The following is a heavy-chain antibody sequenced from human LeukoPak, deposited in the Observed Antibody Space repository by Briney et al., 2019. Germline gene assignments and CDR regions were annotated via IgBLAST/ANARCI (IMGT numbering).Heavy chain of an antibody. J-gene: IGHJ4*02. CDR1: GFTFSNFE. CDR2: IHSSGTTK. D-gene: IGHD3-9*01. V-gene: IGHV3-48*03. CDR3: ARWVLTGLYDTLFDF. Sequence: GGSLRLSCAASGFTFSNFETNWVRQSPGKGLEWISYIHSSGTTKYYADSVEGRFTISRDNAKNSLYLEMKNLRAEDTAVYYCARWVLTGLYDTLFDFWGPGTLVAVSS.